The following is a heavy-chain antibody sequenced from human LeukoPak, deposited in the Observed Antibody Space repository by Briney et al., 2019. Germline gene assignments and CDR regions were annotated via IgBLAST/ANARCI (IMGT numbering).Heavy chain of an antibody. V-gene: IGHV3-7*01. Sequence: PGGSLRLSCAASGFTFSTYWMSWVRQASGKGLEWVANIKHDGSEQYYVDSLGGRFTISRDNAKNSLYLQMNSLRAEDTAVYYCARGPYSSSWYDWFDPWGQGTLVTVSS. D-gene: IGHD6-13*01. CDR1: GFTFSTYW. CDR2: IKHDGSEQ. J-gene: IGHJ5*02. CDR3: ARGPYSSSWYDWFDP.